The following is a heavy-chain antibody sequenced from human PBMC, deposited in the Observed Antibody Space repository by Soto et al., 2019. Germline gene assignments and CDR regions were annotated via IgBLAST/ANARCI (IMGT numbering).Heavy chain of an antibody. CDR2: ISAYTGKA. J-gene: IGHJ4*02. CDR3: ARDQGYYGAGSYYSDG. CDR1: GYVYIRYG. D-gene: IGHD3-10*01. Sequence: QVQLVQSGPEVKKPGASVKVSCKTSGYVYIRYGISWGRQAPGHGLEWVWWISAYTGKADYAQKFQGRVTMTPETSTSTAFLELRSLRSDDAAVYYCARDQGYYGAGSYYSDGWGQGTLFTVSS. V-gene: IGHV1-18*04.